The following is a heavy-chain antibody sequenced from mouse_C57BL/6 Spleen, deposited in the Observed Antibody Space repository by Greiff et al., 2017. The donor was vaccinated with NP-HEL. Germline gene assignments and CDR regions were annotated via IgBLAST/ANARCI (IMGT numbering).Heavy chain of an antibody. D-gene: IGHD1-1*01. CDR2: TIPTNGRT. V-gene: IGHV1S81*02. J-gene: IGHJ2*01. CDR3: ARIKKIVATYFDY. CDR1: GSTFPSYW. Sequence: QVQLQQSGAELVKAGASVKMSCKASGSTFPSYWMHWVKQRLGQGLEWFAETIPTNGRTYYNEKFKSKATLTVDKSSSTAYMLLSGPTFEDSAVYYCARIKKIVATYFDYWGQGTTLTVTS.